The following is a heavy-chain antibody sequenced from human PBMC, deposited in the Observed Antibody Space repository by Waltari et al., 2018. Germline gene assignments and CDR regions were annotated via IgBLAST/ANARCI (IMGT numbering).Heavy chain of an antibody. CDR2: ISHSAKT. D-gene: IGHD3-10*01. Sequence: QVQLQESGPGLARPSETLSLTCAVSSYSIRSGYFWGWIPQPPGKGLEGIGSISHSAKTYYTPSLESRVSMSVDTSKNQFALKVTSVTAADTAIYYCVRDLGGSGNSWFDAWGQGTLVIVSS. J-gene: IGHJ5*02. CDR1: SYSIRSGYF. CDR3: VRDLGGSGNSWFDA. V-gene: IGHV4-38-2*02.